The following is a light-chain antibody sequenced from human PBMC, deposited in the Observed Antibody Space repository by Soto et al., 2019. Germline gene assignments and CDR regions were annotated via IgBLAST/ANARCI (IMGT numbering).Light chain of an antibody. V-gene: IGKV3-15*01. CDR2: GAS. CDR1: QSVSSN. J-gene: IGKJ1*01. CDR3: QQYNNWPPWT. Sequence: EIVRTQSPATQSVSPGERATLSCRASQSVSSNLAWYQQKPGQAPRLLIYGASTRATGIPARFSGSGSGTEFTLTISSLQSEDFAVYYCQQYNNWPPWTFGQGSNV.